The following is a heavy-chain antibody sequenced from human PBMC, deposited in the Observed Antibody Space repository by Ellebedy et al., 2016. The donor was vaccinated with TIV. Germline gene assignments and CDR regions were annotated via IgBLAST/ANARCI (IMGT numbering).Heavy chain of an antibody. CDR2: IYPYSGGT. J-gene: IGHJ4*02. CDR1: GYTFTGYY. V-gene: IGHV1-2*04. D-gene: IGHD3-16*01. CDR3: ARGYVVADFDY. Sequence: ASVKVSCKASGYTFTGYYMHWVRQAPGQGLEWMGWIYPYSGGTNYAQKFQGWVTMTRDTSISTAYMELSRLTSADTAVYYCARGYVVADFDYWGLGTLVTVSS.